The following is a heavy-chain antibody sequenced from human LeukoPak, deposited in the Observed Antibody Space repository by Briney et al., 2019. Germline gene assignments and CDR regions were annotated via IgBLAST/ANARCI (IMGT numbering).Heavy chain of an antibody. J-gene: IGHJ5*02. CDR3: ARDGGHSYGNTRHT. V-gene: IGHV3-66*01. CDR1: GFTVSSNY. D-gene: IGHD5-18*01. CDR2: IYSGGST. Sequence: GGSLRLSCAASGFTVSSNYMSWVRQAPGKGLEWVSVIYSGGSTYYADSVKGRFTISRDNAKNSLYLQMNSLRAEDTAVYYCARDGGHSYGNTRHTWGQGTLVTVSS.